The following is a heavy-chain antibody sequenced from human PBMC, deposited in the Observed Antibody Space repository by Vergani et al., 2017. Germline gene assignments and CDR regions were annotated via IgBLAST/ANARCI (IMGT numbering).Heavy chain of an antibody. Sequence: EVQLVESGGALVQPGGSLRLSCAASGFTFSTYWMQWVRQAPGKGLVWVSRINPDDSTTNYADSAKGRFTISRDNAKNTLYLQMNSLRAEDTAVYYCAKLYYDFWSGYYTKSSTYYFDYWGQGTLVTVSS. CDR1: GFTFSTYW. V-gene: IGHV3-74*01. D-gene: IGHD3-3*01. CDR3: AKLYYDFWSGYYTKSSTYYFDY. J-gene: IGHJ4*02. CDR2: INPDDSTT.